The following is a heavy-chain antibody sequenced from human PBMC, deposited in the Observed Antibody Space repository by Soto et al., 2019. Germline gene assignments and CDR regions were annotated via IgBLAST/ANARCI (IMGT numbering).Heavy chain of an antibody. D-gene: IGHD1-1*01. CDR1: GYSFTSYW. Sequence: LGESLQISCKGSGYSFTSYWISWVRQIPWKGLEWMGRIDPIDSYTNYSPSFQGHVTISADKSISTDYLQWSSLKASDTAMYYCASDDTKWNDLGLGRNYSYAREVWVHGNTVSVSS. CDR3: ASDDTKWNDLGLGRNYSYAREV. J-gene: IGHJ6*02. V-gene: IGHV5-10-1*01. CDR2: IDPIDSYT.